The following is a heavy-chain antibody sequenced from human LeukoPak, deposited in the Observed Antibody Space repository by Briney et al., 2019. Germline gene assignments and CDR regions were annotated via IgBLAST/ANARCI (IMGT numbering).Heavy chain of an antibody. CDR3: ARALPHRRLMDTTMEQHWFDP. V-gene: IGHV1-46*01. J-gene: IGHJ5*02. CDR2: INPSGGST. Sequence: ASVKVSCKASGYTFTDYYMHWVRQAPGQGLEWMGLINPSGGSTRYAQKFQGRVTMTRDMSTSTVYMELSSLRSEDTAVYYCARALPHRRLMDTTMEQHWFDPWGQGTLVTVSS. D-gene: IGHD5-18*01. CDR1: GYTFTDYY.